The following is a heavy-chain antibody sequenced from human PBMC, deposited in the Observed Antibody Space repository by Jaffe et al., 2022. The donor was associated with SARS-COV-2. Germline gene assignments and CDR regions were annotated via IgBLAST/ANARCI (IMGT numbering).Heavy chain of an antibody. D-gene: IGHD3-10*01. CDR3: ARGTYYYGSGSHYFDS. CDR2: ISSYNGNT. CDR1: GYTFSSYG. Sequence: QVQLVQSGGELREPGASVKVSCKASGYTFSSYGINWVRQAPGQGLEWMGWISSYNGNTNYAQKLQGRVTMTTETSTNTAHMELRSLRSDDTAVYYCARGTYYYGSGSHYFDSWGQGTLVTVSS. V-gene: IGHV1-18*01. J-gene: IGHJ4*02.